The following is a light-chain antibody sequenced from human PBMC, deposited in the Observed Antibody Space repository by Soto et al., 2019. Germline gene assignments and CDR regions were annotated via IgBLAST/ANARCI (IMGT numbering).Light chain of an antibody. V-gene: IGKV3-11*01. CDR1: QSVSF. Sequence: EIVLTQSPATLSVSPGGRATLSCRASQSVSFLAWYQQKPGQAPRLLIYDASNRATGIPARFSVSGSGADFTLSISSLEPEYFAVYYWQQRSGWPPELTFGPGTKVDIK. CDR2: DAS. J-gene: IGKJ3*01. CDR3: QQRSGWPPELT.